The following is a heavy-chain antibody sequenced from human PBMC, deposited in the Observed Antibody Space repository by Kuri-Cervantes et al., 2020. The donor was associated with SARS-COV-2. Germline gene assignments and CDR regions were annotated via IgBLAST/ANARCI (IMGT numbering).Heavy chain of an antibody. J-gene: IGHJ4*02. CDR1: GFTFSSYW. Sequence: ETLSLTCAASGFTFSSYWMSWVRQAPGKGLEWVGRIKSKTDGGTTDYAAPVKGRFTISRDDSKNTLYLQMNSLKTEDTAVYYCTTVIGYYDSSGYGRGYYFDYWGQGTLVTVTS. CDR2: IKSKTDGGTT. CDR3: TTVIGYYDSSGYGRGYYFDY. V-gene: IGHV3-15*01. D-gene: IGHD3-22*01.